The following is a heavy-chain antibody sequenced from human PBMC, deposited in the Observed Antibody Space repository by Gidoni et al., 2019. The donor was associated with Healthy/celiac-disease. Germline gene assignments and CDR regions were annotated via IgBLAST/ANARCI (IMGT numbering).Heavy chain of an antibody. CDR1: GFTFSSYW. CDR3: ARVPPWELLPGENAFDI. CDR2: INSDGSST. V-gene: IGHV3-74*01. J-gene: IGHJ3*02. Sequence: EVQLVESGGGLVQPGGSLRLSCAASGFTFSSYWMHWVRQAPGKGLVWVSRINSDGSSTRYADSVKGRFTISRDNAKNTLYLQMNSLRAEDTAVYYCARVPPWELLPGENAFDIWGQGTMVTVSS. D-gene: IGHD1-26*01.